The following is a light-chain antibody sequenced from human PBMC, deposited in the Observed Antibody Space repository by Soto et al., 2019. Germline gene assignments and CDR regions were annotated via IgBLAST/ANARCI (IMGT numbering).Light chain of an antibody. V-gene: IGKV3-15*01. J-gene: IGKJ4*01. CDR1: QRISSN. CDR2: GAS. Sequence: DIVMTQSPATLSVSPGERATLYCKASQRISSNLAWYQQKPGQPPRLLIYGASTRATGIPARFSGSGSGTEFTLTISGLQSEDFAVYYCQQYNSWPLTFGGGTKVDIK. CDR3: QQYNSWPLT.